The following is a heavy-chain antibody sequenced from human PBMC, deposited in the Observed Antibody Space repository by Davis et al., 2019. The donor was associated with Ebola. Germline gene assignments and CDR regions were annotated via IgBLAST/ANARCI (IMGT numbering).Heavy chain of an antibody. J-gene: IGHJ5*02. CDR2: IYPGDSDT. Sequence: GGSLRLSCKGSGYSFTSYWIGWVRQLPGKGLEWMGIIYPGDSDTRYSPSFQGQVTISADKSISTAYLQWRSLKASDTAMYYCARHSGNDILTGPWFDPWGQGTLVTVSS. D-gene: IGHD3-9*01. V-gene: IGHV5-51*01. CDR3: ARHSGNDILTGPWFDP. CDR1: GYSFTSYW.